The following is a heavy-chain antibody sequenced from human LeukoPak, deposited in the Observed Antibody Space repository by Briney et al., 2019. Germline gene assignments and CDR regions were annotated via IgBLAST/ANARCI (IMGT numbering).Heavy chain of an antibody. D-gene: IGHD2-2*01. J-gene: IGHJ5*02. Sequence: GGSLRLSCAASGFTFSSYSMNWVRQAPGKGLEWVSSISSSSSYIYYADSVKGRFTISRGNAKNSLYLQMNSLRAEDTAVYYCARDRLAYCSSTSCYSRYNWFDPWGQGTLVTVSS. CDR3: ARDRLAYCSSTSCYSRYNWFDP. CDR2: ISSSSSYI. CDR1: GFTFSSYS. V-gene: IGHV3-21*01.